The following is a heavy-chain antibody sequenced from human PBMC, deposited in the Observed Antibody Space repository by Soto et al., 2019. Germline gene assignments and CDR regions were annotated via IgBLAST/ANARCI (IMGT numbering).Heavy chain of an antibody. CDR1: GFTFSSYA. V-gene: IGHV3-23*01. CDR2: ISGSGGST. CDR3: VKGSAMVRGVIYYYGMDV. J-gene: IGHJ6*02. Sequence: EVQLLESGGGLVQPGGSLRLSCAASGFTFSSYAMSWVRQAPGKGLEWVSAISGSGGSTYYADSVKGRFTISRDNTKNTLYLKMNRLRAEDTAVYYCVKGSAMVRGVIYYYGMDVWGQGTTVTVSS. D-gene: IGHD3-10*01.